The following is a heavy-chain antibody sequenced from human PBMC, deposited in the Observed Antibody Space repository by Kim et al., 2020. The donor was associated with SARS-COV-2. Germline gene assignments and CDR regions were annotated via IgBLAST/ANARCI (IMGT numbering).Heavy chain of an antibody. Sequence: GGSLRLSCAASGFTFSSYGMHWVRQAPGKGLEWVAVISYDGSNKYYADSVKGRFTISRDNSKNTLYLQMNSLRAEDTAVYYCAKVKDYYGSGSLDYYYYYDMDVWGRGTTVTVSS. CDR2: ISYDGSNK. J-gene: IGHJ6*02. V-gene: IGHV3-30*18. CDR3: AKVKDYYGSGSLDYYYYYDMDV. D-gene: IGHD3-10*01. CDR1: GFTFSSYG.